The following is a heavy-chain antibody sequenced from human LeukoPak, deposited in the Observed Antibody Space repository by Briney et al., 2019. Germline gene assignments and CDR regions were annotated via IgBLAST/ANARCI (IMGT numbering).Heavy chain of an antibody. CDR1: GDSIGSSNYY. V-gene: IGHV4-39*01. D-gene: IGHD6-13*01. Sequence: SETLSLTCTVSGDSIGSSNYYWGWIRQPPGKGLEWIGSTPYSGDTVYNPSLKSRIIISVDTSKNQFSLKLTSVTAADTAVYYCVRSLATSGMYWGQGTLVTVSS. CDR3: VRSLATSGMY. CDR2: TPYSGDT. J-gene: IGHJ4*02.